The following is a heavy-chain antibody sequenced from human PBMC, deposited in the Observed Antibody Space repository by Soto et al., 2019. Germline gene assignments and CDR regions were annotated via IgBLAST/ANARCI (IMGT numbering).Heavy chain of an antibody. CDR2: IWYDGSEK. D-gene: IGHD1-1*01. V-gene: IGHV3-33*01. J-gene: IGHJ4*02. CDR3: ARWGNWKVADY. CDR1: GFTFSSHG. Sequence: QVLLVQSGGGVVQPGTSLRLSCAASGFTFSSHGMHWVRQAPGKGLEWVAVIWYDGSEKYYRDSVKGRFTISRDNSKNTLYLQMDSLTVEDTAVYCCARWGNWKVADYWGQGTLVTVSS.